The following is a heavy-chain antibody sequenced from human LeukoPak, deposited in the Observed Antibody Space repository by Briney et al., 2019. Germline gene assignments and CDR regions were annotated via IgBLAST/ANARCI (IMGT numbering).Heavy chain of an antibody. V-gene: IGHV3-66*01. CDR3: ARDSSGYYYRLYYGMDV. CDR1: GFTVSSNY. Sequence: GGSLRLSCAASGFTVSSNYMNWVRQAPGKGLEWVSVIYSGGSTYYSDSVKGRFIIPRDKSKNKMDLQMNSLRAEDTAVYYCARDSSGYYYRLYYGMDVWGQGTTVTVSS. J-gene: IGHJ6*02. D-gene: IGHD3-22*01. CDR2: IYSGGST.